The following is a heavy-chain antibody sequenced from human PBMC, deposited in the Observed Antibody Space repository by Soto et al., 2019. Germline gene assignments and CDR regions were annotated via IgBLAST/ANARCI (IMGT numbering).Heavy chain of an antibody. CDR2: INQDGSNK. J-gene: IGHJ4*02. CDR3: ARNYDSSGYYSPEYYFDY. CDR1: GFSFSSNW. D-gene: IGHD3-22*01. V-gene: IGHV3-7*01. Sequence: GGSLRLSCTASGFSFSSNWMSWVRQAPGKGPEWVANINQDGSNKYYADSVRGRFTISRDNSKNTLYLQMNSLRAEDTAVYYCARNYDSSGYYSPEYYFDYWGEGTLVTVSS.